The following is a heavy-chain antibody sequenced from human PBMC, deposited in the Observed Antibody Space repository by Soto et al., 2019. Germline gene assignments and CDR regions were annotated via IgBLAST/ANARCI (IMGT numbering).Heavy chain of an antibody. CDR2: IYYSGST. D-gene: IGHD3-10*01. CDR1: GGSISSYC. CDR3: ASLSFRYGSGSLDY. V-gene: IGHV4-59*08. Sequence: SETLSLTCTVSGGSISSYCWSWIRQPPGKGLEWIGYIYYSGSTNYNPSLKSRVTISVDTSKNQFSLKLSSVTAADTAVYYCASLSFRYGSGSLDYWGQGTLVTVSS. J-gene: IGHJ4*02.